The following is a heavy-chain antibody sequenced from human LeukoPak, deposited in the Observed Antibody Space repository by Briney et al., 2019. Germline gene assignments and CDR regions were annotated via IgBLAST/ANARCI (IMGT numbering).Heavy chain of an antibody. Sequence: PSETLSLTCTVSGYSISSGYYWGWIRQPPGKGLEWIGSIYHSGSTYYNPSLKSRVTISVDTSKNQFSLKLSSVTAADTAVYYCAREADYYMDVWGKGTTVTVSS. CDR3: AREADYYMDV. CDR1: GYSISSGYY. CDR2: IYHSGST. D-gene: IGHD6-25*01. V-gene: IGHV4-38-2*02. J-gene: IGHJ6*03.